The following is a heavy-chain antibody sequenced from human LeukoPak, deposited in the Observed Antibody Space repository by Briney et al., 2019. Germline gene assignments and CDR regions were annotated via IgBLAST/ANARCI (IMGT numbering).Heavy chain of an antibody. D-gene: IGHD6-19*01. Sequence: SETLSLTCTVSGGSISSSSYYWGWIRQPPGKGLEWIGSIYYSGSTYYNPSLKSRVTISVDTSKNQFSLKLSSVTAADTAVHYCASGYSSGWHSFDYWGQGTLVTVSS. CDR1: GGSISSSSYY. CDR3: ASGYSSGWHSFDY. CDR2: IYYSGST. V-gene: IGHV4-39*07. J-gene: IGHJ4*02.